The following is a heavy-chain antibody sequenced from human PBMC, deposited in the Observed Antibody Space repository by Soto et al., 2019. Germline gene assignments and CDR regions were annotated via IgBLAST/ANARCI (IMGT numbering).Heavy chain of an antibody. Sequence: GGSLRLSCAASGFTFSSYGMHWVRQAPGKGLEWVAVIWYDGSNKYYADSVKGRFTISRDNSKNTLYLQMNSLRAEDTAVYYCARDQSRSSGWYEGSLFDYWGQGTLVTVSS. CDR1: GFTFSSYG. D-gene: IGHD6-19*01. CDR2: IWYDGSNK. J-gene: IGHJ4*02. V-gene: IGHV3-33*01. CDR3: ARDQSRSSGWYEGSLFDY.